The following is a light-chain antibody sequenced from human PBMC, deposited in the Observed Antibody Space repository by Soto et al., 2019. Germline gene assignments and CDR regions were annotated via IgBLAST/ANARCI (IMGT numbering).Light chain of an antibody. CDR1: QTISSNF. V-gene: IGKV3-20*01. CDR3: QQCGSSPWT. J-gene: IGKJ1*01. CDR2: GVS. Sequence: EIVLTQSPGTLSLSPGEGATLACRASQTISSNFLAWYQQKPGQPPRLLIYGVSIRATGIPDRFSGSGSGTDFTLTNSRLEPEDFAVYYCQQCGSSPWTFGQGTAVEIK.